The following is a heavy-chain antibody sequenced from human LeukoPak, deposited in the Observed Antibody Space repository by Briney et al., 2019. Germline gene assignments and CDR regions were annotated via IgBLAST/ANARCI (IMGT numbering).Heavy chain of an antibody. CDR1: GFTFSSYS. D-gene: IGHD3-10*01. J-gene: IGHJ6*02. V-gene: IGHV3-48*01. Sequence: GGSLRLSCAASGFTFSSYSMNWVRQAPGKGLEWVSYISSSSSTIYYADSVKGRFTISRDNAKNSLYLQMNSLRAEDTAVYYCATADRLLWFGELLHPHMDVWGQGTTVTVSS. CDR3: ATADRLLWFGELLHPHMDV. CDR2: ISSSSSTI.